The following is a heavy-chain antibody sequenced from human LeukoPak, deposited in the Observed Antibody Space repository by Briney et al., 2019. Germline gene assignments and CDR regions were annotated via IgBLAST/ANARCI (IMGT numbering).Heavy chain of an antibody. D-gene: IGHD6-6*01. Sequence: SETLSLTCTVSGGSISTYYWNWIRQPPGKGLEWIGYIYHSGSTSYNPSLQSRVTISVDTSKNPFSLNLNSVTAADTAVYYCARGGAARLHFQNWGQGTLVTVSS. CDR1: GGSISTYY. CDR3: ARGGAARLHFQN. J-gene: IGHJ1*01. CDR2: IYHSGST. V-gene: IGHV4-59*01.